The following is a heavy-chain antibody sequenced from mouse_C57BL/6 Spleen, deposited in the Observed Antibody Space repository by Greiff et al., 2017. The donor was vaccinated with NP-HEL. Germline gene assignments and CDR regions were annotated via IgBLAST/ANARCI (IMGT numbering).Heavy chain of an antibody. Sequence: QVQLQQPGAELVKPGASVKMSCKASGYTFTSYWITWVKQRPGQGLEWIGDIYPGSGSTNYNEKFKSKATLTVDTSSSTAYMQLSSLTSEDSAVYYSARGGIRRHDAMDDWGQGTSVTVSS. J-gene: IGHJ4*01. CDR3: ARGGIRRHDAMDD. V-gene: IGHV1-55*01. D-gene: IGHD1-2*01. CDR2: IYPGSGST. CDR1: GYTFTSYW.